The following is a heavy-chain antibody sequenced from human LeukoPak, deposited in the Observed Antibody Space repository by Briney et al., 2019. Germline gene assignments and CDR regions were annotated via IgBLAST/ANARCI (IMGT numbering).Heavy chain of an antibody. D-gene: IGHD3-22*01. V-gene: IGHV3-33*06. Sequence: GESLKISCAASGFTFSSYGMHWVRQAPGKGLEWVAVIWYDGSNKYYADSVKGRFTISRDNSKNTLYLQMNSLRAEDTAVYYCAKLGDYYDSSGYYPYYFDYWGQGTLVTVSS. CDR1: GFTFSSYG. CDR2: IWYDGSNK. J-gene: IGHJ4*02. CDR3: AKLGDYYDSSGYYPYYFDY.